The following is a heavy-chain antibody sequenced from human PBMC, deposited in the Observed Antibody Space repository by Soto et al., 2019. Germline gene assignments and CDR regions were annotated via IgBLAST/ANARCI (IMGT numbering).Heavy chain of an antibody. V-gene: IGHV1-8*01. CDR2: MNPNSGNT. J-gene: IGHJ6*02. D-gene: IGHD6-13*01. CDR1: GYTFTSYD. Sequence: QVQLVQSGAEVKKPGASVKVSCKVSGYTFTSYDINWVRQATGQGLEWMGWMNPNSGNTGYAQKFQGRVTMTRNTSISTAYMELSSLRSEDTAVYYCASNEWSSSWYPYGMDVWGQGTTVTVSS. CDR3: ASNEWSSSWYPYGMDV.